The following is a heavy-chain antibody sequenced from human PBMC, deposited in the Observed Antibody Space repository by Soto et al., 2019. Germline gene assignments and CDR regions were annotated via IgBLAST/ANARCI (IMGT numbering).Heavy chain of an antibody. V-gene: IGHV3-33*01. D-gene: IGHD3-22*01. CDR2: IWYDGSNK. CDR1: GFTFSSYG. J-gene: IGHJ6*02. Sequence: PGGSLRLSCAASGFTFSSYGMHWVRQAPGKGLEWVTLIWYDGSNKYYADFVKGRFTISRDNSKNTLYLQMNSLRVEDKAVYYCARDRVKFFVSSGYRYYYGMAVWGQGTTVTVSS. CDR3: ARDRVKFFVSSGYRYYYGMAV.